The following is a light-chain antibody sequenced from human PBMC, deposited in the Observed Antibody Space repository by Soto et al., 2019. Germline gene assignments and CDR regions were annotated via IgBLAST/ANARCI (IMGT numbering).Light chain of an antibody. Sequence: DIQMTQSPSSLSASVGDRVTITCRASQSISRNLNWYQQKAGKAPKLLMYAASSLQSGVPPRFSGSGSGTDFTLTISSLQPEDFATYYCQQSYSTPLTFGGGTKVEIK. CDR3: QQSYSTPLT. J-gene: IGKJ4*01. CDR2: AAS. V-gene: IGKV1-39*01. CDR1: QSISRN.